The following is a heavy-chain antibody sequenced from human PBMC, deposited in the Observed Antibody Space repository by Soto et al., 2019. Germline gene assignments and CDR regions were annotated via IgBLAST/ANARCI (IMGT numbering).Heavy chain of an antibody. CDR2: IYYSGST. Sequence: PSETLSLTCTVSGGSISSGGYYWSWIRQHPGKGLEWIGYIYYSGSTYYNPSLKSRVTISVDTSKNQFSLKLSSVTAADTAVYYCAREGTTIRNYDYHYYGMDVWGQGTTVTVSS. CDR3: AREGTTIRNYDYHYYGMDV. J-gene: IGHJ6*02. CDR1: GGSISSGGYY. V-gene: IGHV4-31*03. D-gene: IGHD3-22*01.